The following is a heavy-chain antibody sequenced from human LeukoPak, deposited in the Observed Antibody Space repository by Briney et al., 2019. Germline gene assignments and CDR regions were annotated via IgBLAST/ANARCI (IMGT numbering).Heavy chain of an antibody. D-gene: IGHD3-10*01. CDR1: GGSISSFY. CDR3: SRIYSSGSYYSPFDP. J-gene: IGHJ5*02. CDR2: IYYKGNT. V-gene: IGHV4-59*03. Sequence: TSETLSLTCTASGGSISSFYWSWNRQPPGKGLEWIGYIYYKGNTNHSPSLTSRVTISLDTSKNQFSLKLTSLTATDTAVYYCSRIYSSGSYYSPFDPWVQGTLVTVSS.